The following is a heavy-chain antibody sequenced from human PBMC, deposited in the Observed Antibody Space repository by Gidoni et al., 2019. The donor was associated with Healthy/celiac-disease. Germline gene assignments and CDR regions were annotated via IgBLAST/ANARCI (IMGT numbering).Heavy chain of an antibody. CDR2: ISYDGSNK. CDR3: AKDGWAGVRGALDY. J-gene: IGHJ4*02. V-gene: IGHV3-30*18. D-gene: IGHD3-10*01. CDR1: GFTFSSYG. Sequence: QVQLVESGGGVVQPGRSLRLSCAASGFTFSSYGMHWVRQAPGKGLEWVAVISYDGSNKYYADSVKGRFTISRDNSKNTLYLQMNSLRAEDTAVYYCAKDGWAGVRGALDYWGQGTLVTVSS.